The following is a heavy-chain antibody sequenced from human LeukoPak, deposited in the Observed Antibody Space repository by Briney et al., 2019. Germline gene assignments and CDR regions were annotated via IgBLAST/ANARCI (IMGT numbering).Heavy chain of an antibody. Sequence: GASVKVSCKASGYTFTAYYIHWVRQPPGQGREWMGWINPNTGDTNFAQRFQGRVTMTRDTSINTAYMELSSLRSDDTAMYYCAREGAPQLSAYFDHWGQGTLVTVSS. CDR1: GYTFTAYY. J-gene: IGHJ4*02. CDR2: INPNTGDT. D-gene: IGHD1-1*01. CDR3: AREGAPQLSAYFDH. V-gene: IGHV1-2*02.